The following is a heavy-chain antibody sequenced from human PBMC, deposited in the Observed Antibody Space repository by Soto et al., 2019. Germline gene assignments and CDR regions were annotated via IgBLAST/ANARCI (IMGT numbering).Heavy chain of an antibody. Sequence: QLQLQESGPGLVEPSETLSLTCTVSGGSISSSSYYWGWIRQPPGKGLEWIGSIYYSGSTYYNPSLKSRVTIYVDTSKNQFSLKLSSVTAADTAVYYCARRGYDILTGYYASDIWGQGTMVTVSS. CDR2: IYYSGST. V-gene: IGHV4-39*01. J-gene: IGHJ3*02. D-gene: IGHD3-9*01. CDR1: GGSISSSSYY. CDR3: ARRGYDILTGYYASDI.